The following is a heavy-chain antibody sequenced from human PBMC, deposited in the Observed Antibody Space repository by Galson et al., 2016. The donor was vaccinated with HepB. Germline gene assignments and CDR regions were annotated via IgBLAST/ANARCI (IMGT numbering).Heavy chain of an antibody. Sequence: SLRLSCAGSGFSLSSHWMHWVRQGPGKGLEWVSRINSDGDRTNYADPVKGQFTISRDNAKNTLYLQMSSLRAEDTALYQCARGLVGSGMDVWGQGTTVTVSS. J-gene: IGHJ6*02. V-gene: IGHV3-74*01. CDR2: INSDGDRT. CDR1: GFSLSSHW. CDR3: ARGLVGSGMDV. D-gene: IGHD3-10*01.